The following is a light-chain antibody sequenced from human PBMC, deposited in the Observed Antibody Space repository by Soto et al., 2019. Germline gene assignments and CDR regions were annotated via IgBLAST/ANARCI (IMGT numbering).Light chain of an antibody. Sequence: IALTKSPSSLSSSPFNTATLSFRASQSIRSNYLAWYQQKPGQAPRFLIYGASNRATGIPDRFSGSGSGTDFTLTISRLEPEDFAVYYCQYYDNSRPFAQGTKVDI. CDR3: QYYDNSRP. CDR1: QSIRSNY. J-gene: IGKJ1*01. CDR2: GAS. V-gene: IGKV3-20*01.